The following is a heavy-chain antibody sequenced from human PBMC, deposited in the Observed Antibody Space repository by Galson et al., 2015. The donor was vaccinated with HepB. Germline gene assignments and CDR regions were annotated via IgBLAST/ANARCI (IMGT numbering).Heavy chain of an antibody. J-gene: IGHJ6*02. D-gene: IGHD6-19*01. V-gene: IGHV3-33*01. CDR1: GFTFSSYG. Sequence: LRLSCAASGFTFSSYGMHWVRQAPGKGLEWVAVIWYDGSNKYYADSVKGRFTISRDNSKNTLYLQMNSLRAEDTAVYYCARQPGIAVAEVGYGMDVWGQGTTVTVSS. CDR3: ARQPGIAVAEVGYGMDV. CDR2: IWYDGSNK.